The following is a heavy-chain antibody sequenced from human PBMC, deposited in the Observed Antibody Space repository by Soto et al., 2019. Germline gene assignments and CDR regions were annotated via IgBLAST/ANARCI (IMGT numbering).Heavy chain of an antibody. Sequence: GGSLRLSCAASGFTFSDYYMSWIRQAPGKGLEWVSYISSSGSTIYYADSVKGRFTISRDNDKNSLYLQMNSLRAEDTAVYYSARRIMITFGARANYYYYMDVWGKGTTVTVSS. J-gene: IGHJ6*03. V-gene: IGHV3-11*01. D-gene: IGHD3-16*01. CDR2: ISSSGSTI. CDR3: ARRIMITFGARANYYYYMDV. CDR1: GFTFSDYY.